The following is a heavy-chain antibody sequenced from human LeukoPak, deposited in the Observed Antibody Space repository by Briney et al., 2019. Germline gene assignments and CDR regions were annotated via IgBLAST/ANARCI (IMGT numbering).Heavy chain of an antibody. CDR2: LFYSGST. CDR3: ARDSDYGMDI. D-gene: IGHD3-10*01. J-gene: IGHJ6*02. Sequence: TETLSLTCTVSGASISSYYWSWIRQPPGKGLEWIGYLFYSGSTNYSPSLKSRVTISVDMSKSQLSLNLTSVTAADTAIYYCARDSDYGMDIWGQGTTVTVSS. CDR1: GASISSYY. V-gene: IGHV4-59*01.